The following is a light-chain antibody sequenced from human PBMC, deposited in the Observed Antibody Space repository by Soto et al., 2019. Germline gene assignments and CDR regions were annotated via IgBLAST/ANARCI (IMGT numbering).Light chain of an antibody. CDR2: DVS. Sequence: QSALTRPASVSGSPGQSITISCTGSSSDIGDYNYVSWYKQHPGKAPKLMIYDVSNRPSGVSNRFSGSKSGNTASLTISGLQAEDDADYYCSSYTSNNFVIFGGGTKLTVL. J-gene: IGLJ2*01. CDR1: SSDIGDYNY. CDR3: SSYTSNNFVI. V-gene: IGLV2-14*03.